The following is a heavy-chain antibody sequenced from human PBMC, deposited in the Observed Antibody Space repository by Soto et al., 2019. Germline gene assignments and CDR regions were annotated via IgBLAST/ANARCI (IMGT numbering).Heavy chain of an antibody. Sequence: RVSCGAAGVTISSYGMHWVRQAPGKGLEWVAVIWYDGSNKKYVDSVKGRFTISRDNSKNTLYLQMNSLRAEDTAVYYCARESEAFDIWGQGTMVTVSS. V-gene: IGHV3-33*01. CDR3: ARESEAFDI. CDR1: GVTISSYG. J-gene: IGHJ3*02. CDR2: IWYDGSNK.